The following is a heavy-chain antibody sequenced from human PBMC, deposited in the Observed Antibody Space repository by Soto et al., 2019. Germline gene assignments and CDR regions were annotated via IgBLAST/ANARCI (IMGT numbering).Heavy chain of an antibody. CDR2: MNPNSGNT. CDR3: ARGYYYDVWSGKAFDY. D-gene: IGHD3-3*01. V-gene: IGHV1-8*01. Sequence: QVQLVQSGAEVKKPGASVKVSCKASGYTFTSYDINWVRQATGQGLEWMGWMNPNSGNTGYAQKFRGRVTMTRNTSISTAYMELSSVRSEDTAVYYCARGYYYDVWSGKAFDYWGQGTLVTVSS. J-gene: IGHJ4*02. CDR1: GYTFTSYD.